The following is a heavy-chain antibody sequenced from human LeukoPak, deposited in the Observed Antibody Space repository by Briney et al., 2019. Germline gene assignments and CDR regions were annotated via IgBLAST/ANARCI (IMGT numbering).Heavy chain of an antibody. CDR1: GGTFTHCV. CDR2: IAPISGTP. D-gene: IGHD7-27*01. V-gene: IGHV1-69*06. J-gene: IGHJ4*02. CDR3: ARAGVDLDY. Sequence: ASVKVSCKASGGTFTHCVISWLRQAPGQGLEWMGGIAPISGTPVYAQKFQDRVNITADTSTNTAYMELRSLRSDDTAVYYCARAGVDLDYWGQGTLVTVSS.